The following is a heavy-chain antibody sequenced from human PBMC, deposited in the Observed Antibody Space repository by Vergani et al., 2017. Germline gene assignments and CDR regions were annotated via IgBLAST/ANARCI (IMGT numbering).Heavy chain of an antibody. V-gene: IGHV3-21*01. D-gene: IGHD3-3*01. J-gene: IGHJ6*04. Sequence: EVQLVESGGGLVKPGGSLRLSCAASGFTFSSYSMNWVRQAPGKGLEWVSSISSSSSYIYYADSVKGRFTISRDNAKNSLYLQMNSLRAEDTAVYYCARDSAYYAFGSGSPDVWGKGTTVTVSS. CDR1: GFTFSSYS. CDR3: ARDSAYYAFGSGSPDV. CDR2: ISSSSSYI.